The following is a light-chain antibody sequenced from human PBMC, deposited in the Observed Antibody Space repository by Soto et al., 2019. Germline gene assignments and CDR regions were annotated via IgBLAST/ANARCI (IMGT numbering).Light chain of an antibody. CDR3: QQYGSSVLT. CDR2: AAS. J-gene: IGKJ4*01. Sequence: EIVLTQSPYTLSLSPGERSTLSCMSSQSVSTNSLAWYQQKPGQAPRPLIYAASSRATGTPDRFSGSGSGTEFTLIISRLEPEDFAVYYCQQYGSSVLTFGGGTKVDIK. CDR1: QSVSTNS. V-gene: IGKV3-20*01.